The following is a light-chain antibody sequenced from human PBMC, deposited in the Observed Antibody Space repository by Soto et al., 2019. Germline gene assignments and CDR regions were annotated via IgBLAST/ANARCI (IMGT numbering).Light chain of an antibody. CDR1: SSDVGGYNF. V-gene: IGLV2-11*02. Sequence: QSALTQPRSVSGSPRQSVTISCTGTSSDVGGYNFVSWYQQHPGKVPKLMVFDVNKRPSGVPDRFSGSKSGNTASLTISRLQAEDEADFYCCSYAGGSSPYVFGTGTKLTVL. CDR3: CSYAGGSSPYV. CDR2: DVN. J-gene: IGLJ1*01.